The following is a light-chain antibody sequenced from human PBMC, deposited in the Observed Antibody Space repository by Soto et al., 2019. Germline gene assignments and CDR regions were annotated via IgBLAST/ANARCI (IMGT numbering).Light chain of an antibody. CDR1: SSNIGAGYD. CDR3: QSYDSGLSGYV. Sequence: QSVLTQPPSVSGAPGQRVTISCTGSSSNIGAGYDVHWYQQLPGTAPKLLIYANSNRPSGVPDRFSGSKSGTSASLAITGLQAEDEADYYCQSYDSGLSGYVFGSGTKLTVL. J-gene: IGLJ1*01. V-gene: IGLV1-40*01. CDR2: ANS.